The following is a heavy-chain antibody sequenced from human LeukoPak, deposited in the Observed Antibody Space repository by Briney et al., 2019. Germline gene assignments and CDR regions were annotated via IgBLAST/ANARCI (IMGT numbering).Heavy chain of an antibody. J-gene: IGHJ6*02. D-gene: IGHD2-15*01. Sequence: NPGGSLRLSCAASGFTFSSYSMNWVRQAPGKGLEWVSSISSSSSYIYYADSVKGRFTISRDNAKNSLYLQMNSLRAEDTAMYYCARDHLEDIGGYYYYGMDVWGQGTTVTVSS. CDR1: GFTFSSYS. CDR2: ISSSSSYI. V-gene: IGHV3-21*01. CDR3: ARDHLEDIGGYYYYGMDV.